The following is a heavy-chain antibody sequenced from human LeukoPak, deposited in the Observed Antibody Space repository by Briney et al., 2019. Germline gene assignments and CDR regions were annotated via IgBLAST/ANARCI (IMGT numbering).Heavy chain of an antibody. CDR3: AKNYGDSNWFDP. CDR1: GDSVSSNSTA. CDR2: TYYRSNWFN. Sequence: SQTLSLTCAISGDSVSSNSTAWNWIRQSPSRGLEWLGRTYYRSNWFNDFALSVKSRITINPDTSKNQFSLQLNSVTPEDTAVYYCAKNYGDSNWFDPWGQGTLVTVSS. D-gene: IGHD4-17*01. J-gene: IGHJ5*02. V-gene: IGHV6-1*01.